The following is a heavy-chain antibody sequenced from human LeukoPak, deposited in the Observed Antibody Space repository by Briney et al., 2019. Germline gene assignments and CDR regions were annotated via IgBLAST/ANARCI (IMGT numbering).Heavy chain of an antibody. V-gene: IGHV4-34*01. CDR2: INHSGST. CDR3: ARNSFSYGFDY. Sequence: SETLSLTCAVYGGSFSGYYWSWIRQPPGKGLEWIGEINHSGSTNYNPSLKSRVTISVDTSKNQFSLKLSSVTAADTAVYYCARNSFSYGFDYWGQGSLVTVSS. CDR1: GGSFSGYY. J-gene: IGHJ4*02. D-gene: IGHD3-10*01.